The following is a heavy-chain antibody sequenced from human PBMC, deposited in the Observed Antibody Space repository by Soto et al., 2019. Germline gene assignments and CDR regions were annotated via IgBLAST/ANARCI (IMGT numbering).Heavy chain of an antibody. J-gene: IGHJ3*02. Sequence: GGSLRLSCAGSGFTFSDFYMSWIRQAPGKGLEWVSYISSGGTTIYYADSVKGRFTISRDNAKNSLYLQMNGLRAEDTAVYYCARDFPYSGYGKEAFHIWGQGTLVTVSS. CDR1: GFTFSDFY. D-gene: IGHD5-12*01. CDR2: ISSGGTTI. V-gene: IGHV3-11*01. CDR3: ARDFPYSGYGKEAFHI.